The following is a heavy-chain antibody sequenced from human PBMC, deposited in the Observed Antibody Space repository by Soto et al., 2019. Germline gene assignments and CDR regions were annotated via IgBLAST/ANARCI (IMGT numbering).Heavy chain of an antibody. D-gene: IGHD5-12*01. CDR1: GGTFNNNG. CDR2: LIPIFGTG. CDR3: TRLHSGYHWEFDY. V-gene: IGHV1-69*13. J-gene: IGHJ4*02. Sequence: SVKVSCKASGGTFNNNGVTWVRQAPGQGLEWMGGLIPIFGTGSYAQRFQGRVTLIADESTSTAHMELNSLKTEDTALYYCTRLHSGYHWEFDYWGQGTLVTVSS.